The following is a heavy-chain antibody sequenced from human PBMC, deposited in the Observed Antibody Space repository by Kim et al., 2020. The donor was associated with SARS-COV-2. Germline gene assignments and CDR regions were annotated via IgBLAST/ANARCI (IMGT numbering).Heavy chain of an antibody. J-gene: IGHJ3*02. V-gene: IGHV1-18*01. CDR2: ISAYNGNT. D-gene: IGHD3-22*01. CDR3: ARDRTNYYDSRDDAFDI. Sequence: ASVKVSCKASGYTFTSYGISWVRQAPGQGLEWMGWISAYNGNTNYAQKLQGRVTMTTDTSTSTAYMELRSLRSDDTAVYYCARDRTNYYDSRDDAFDIWGQGTMVTVSS. CDR1: GYTFTSYG.